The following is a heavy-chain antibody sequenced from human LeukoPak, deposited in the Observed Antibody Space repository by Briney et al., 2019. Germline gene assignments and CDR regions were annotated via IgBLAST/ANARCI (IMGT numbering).Heavy chain of an antibody. CDR1: GFTASSNY. CDR3: ARDRHYYGSGSYYDY. D-gene: IGHD3-10*01. Sequence: PGGSLRLSCAASGFTASSNYMSWVRQAPGKGLEWVSVIYSGGSTYYADSVKGRFTISRDNSKNTLYLQMNSLRAEDTAVYYCARDRHYYGSGSYYDYWGQGTLVTVPS. V-gene: IGHV3-53*01. CDR2: IYSGGST. J-gene: IGHJ4*02.